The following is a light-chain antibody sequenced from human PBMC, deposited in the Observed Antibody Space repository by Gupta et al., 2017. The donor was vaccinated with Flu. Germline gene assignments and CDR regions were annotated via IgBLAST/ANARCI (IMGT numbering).Light chain of an antibody. CDR3: QQDDSTPLT. CDR2: WAS. CDR1: QSVLYSSNNKNN. J-gene: IGKJ4*01. Sequence: DIVMTQSPDSLAVSLGERATINCKSSQSVLYSSNNKNNLAWYQQKPGQPPKLLIYWASSRESGVPDRFSGSGSGTDFTLTISSLQAEDVAVYYCQQDDSTPLTFGGGTKVAIK. V-gene: IGKV4-1*01.